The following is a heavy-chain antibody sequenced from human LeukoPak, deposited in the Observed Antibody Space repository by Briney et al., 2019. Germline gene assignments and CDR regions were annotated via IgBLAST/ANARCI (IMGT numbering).Heavy chain of an antibody. CDR1: GFTFSSYG. J-gene: IGHJ4*02. D-gene: IGHD2/OR15-2a*01. CDR2: ISYDGSNK. V-gene: IGHV3-30*18. Sequence: GGSLRLSCAASGFTFSSYGMHWVRQAPGKGLEWVAVISYDGSNKYYADSVKGRFTISRDNSKNTLYLQMNSLRAEDTAVYYCAKDSAKKYDDYWGQGTLVTVSS. CDR3: AKDSAKKYDDY.